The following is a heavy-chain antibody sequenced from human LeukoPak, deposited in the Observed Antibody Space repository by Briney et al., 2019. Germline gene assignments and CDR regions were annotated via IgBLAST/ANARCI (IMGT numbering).Heavy chain of an antibody. J-gene: IGHJ3*02. Sequence: GASVKVSCKASGYTFTGYYMHWVRQAPGQGLEWMGRINPNSGGTNYAQKLQGRVTMTTDTSTSTAYMELRSLRSDDTAVYYCARDKYLEQWLVRGAFDIWGQGTMVTVSS. CDR3: ARDKYLEQWLVRGAFDI. CDR2: INPNSGGT. CDR1: GYTFTGYY. D-gene: IGHD6-19*01. V-gene: IGHV1-2*06.